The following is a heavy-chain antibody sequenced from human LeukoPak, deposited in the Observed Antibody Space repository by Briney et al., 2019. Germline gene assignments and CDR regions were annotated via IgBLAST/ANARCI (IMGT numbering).Heavy chain of an antibody. Sequence: GGSLRLSCAASGFTFSSYAMHWVRQAPGKGLEWVAVISYDGSNKYYADSVKGRFTISRDNSKNTLYLQMNSLRAEDTAVYYCARQPNREWVDYYGSGSYLDYWGQGTLVTVSS. CDR2: ISYDGSNK. D-gene: IGHD3-10*01. CDR3: ARQPNREWVDYYGSGSYLDY. CDR1: GFTFSSYA. J-gene: IGHJ4*02. V-gene: IGHV3-30-3*01.